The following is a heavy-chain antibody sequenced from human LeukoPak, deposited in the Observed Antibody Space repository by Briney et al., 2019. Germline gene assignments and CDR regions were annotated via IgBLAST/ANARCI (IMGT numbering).Heavy chain of an antibody. Sequence: GGSLRLSCAASGFTFSSYAMNWVRQAPGKGLEWVSSISSSSSDIYYADSVKGRFTISRDNAKNSLYLQMNSLRAEDTAVYYCARGRYFDWRYFDYWGQGTLVTVSS. D-gene: IGHD3-9*01. V-gene: IGHV3-21*04. CDR3: ARGRYFDWRYFDY. CDR2: ISSSSSDI. J-gene: IGHJ4*02. CDR1: GFTFSSYA.